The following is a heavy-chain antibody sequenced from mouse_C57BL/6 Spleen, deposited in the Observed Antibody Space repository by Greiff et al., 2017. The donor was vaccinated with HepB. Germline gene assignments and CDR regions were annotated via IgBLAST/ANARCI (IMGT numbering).Heavy chain of an antibody. D-gene: IGHD2-4*01. CDR2: IHPNSGST. Sequence: QVQLQQPGAELVKPGASVKLSCKASGYTFTSYWMHWVKQRPGPGLEWIGMIHPNSGSTNYNEKFKSKATLTVDKSSSTAYMQISSLTSEDSAVYYCASEGDYDGLDYWGQGTTLTVSS. V-gene: IGHV1-64*01. CDR3: ASEGDYDGLDY. CDR1: GYTFTSYW. J-gene: IGHJ2*01.